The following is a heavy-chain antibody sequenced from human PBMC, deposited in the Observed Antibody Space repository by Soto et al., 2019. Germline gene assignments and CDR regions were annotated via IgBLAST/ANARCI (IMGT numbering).Heavy chain of an antibody. CDR3: ARHDVLVRFLEWLLYYFDY. V-gene: IGHV4-39*01. J-gene: IGHJ4*02. CDR1: GGSISSSSYY. D-gene: IGHD3-3*01. Sequence: SETLSLTCTVSGGSISSSSYYWGWIRQPPGKGLEWIGSIYYSGSTYYNPSLKSRVTISVDTSKNQFPLKLSSVTAADTAVYYCARHDVLVRFLEWLLYYFDYWGQGTLVTVSS. CDR2: IYYSGST.